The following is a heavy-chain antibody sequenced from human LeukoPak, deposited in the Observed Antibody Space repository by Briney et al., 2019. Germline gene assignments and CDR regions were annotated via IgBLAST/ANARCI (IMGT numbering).Heavy chain of an antibody. D-gene: IGHD4-17*01. CDR1: GFTFSSYA. Sequence: PGGSLRLSCAASGFTFSSYAMSWVRQAPGKGLEWVSAISGNGDNTYYADSVKGRFTISRDNSKNTLYLQMNSLRAEDTAVYYCVKGLAKYGDYDYWGQGTLVTVSS. J-gene: IGHJ4*02. V-gene: IGHV3-23*01. CDR3: VKGLAKYGDYDY. CDR2: ISGNGDNT.